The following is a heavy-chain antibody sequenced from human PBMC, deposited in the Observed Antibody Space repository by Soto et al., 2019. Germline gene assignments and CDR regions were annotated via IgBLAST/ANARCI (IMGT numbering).Heavy chain of an antibody. CDR1: GGSISSGGYY. V-gene: IGHV4-31*03. J-gene: IGHJ4*02. D-gene: IGHD3-3*01. CDR2: IYYSGST. CDR3: ARRRGRGVGDYYNYDY. Sequence: PSETLSLTCTVSGGSISSGGYYWSWIRQHPGKGLEWIGYIYYSGSTYYNPSLKSRVTISVDTSKNQFSLKLSSVTAADTAVYYCARRRGRGVGDYYNYDYWGQGTLVTVSS.